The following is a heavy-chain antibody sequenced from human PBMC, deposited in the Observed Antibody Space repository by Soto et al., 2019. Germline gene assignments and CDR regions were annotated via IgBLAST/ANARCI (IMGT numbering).Heavy chain of an antibody. CDR2: IYYSGTT. Sequence: SETLSLTCTVSGASVSSGSYYWSWIRQPAGKGLEWIGYIYYSGTTNYSPSLKSRVTISVDTSKNQFSLKLSSVTAADTAVYYCARDRCSSTSCYTGYYYGMDVWGQGTTVTVS. CDR3: ARDRCSSTSCYTGYYYGMDV. V-gene: IGHV4-61*01. J-gene: IGHJ6*02. D-gene: IGHD2-2*02. CDR1: GASVSSGSYY.